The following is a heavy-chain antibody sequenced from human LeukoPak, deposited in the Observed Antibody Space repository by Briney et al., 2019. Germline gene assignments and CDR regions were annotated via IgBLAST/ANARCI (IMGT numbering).Heavy chain of an antibody. D-gene: IGHD6-19*01. CDR1: GGTFSSYG. V-gene: IGHV1-69*13. J-gene: IGHJ4*02. CDR2: IIPIFGTA. CDR3: ARVGSGPRAVSGY. Sequence: SVKVSCKASGGTFSSYGISWVRQAPGQGLEWMGGIIPIFGTANYAQKFQGRVTITADESTSTAYMELSSLRSEDTAVYYCARVGSGPRAVSGYWGQGTLVTVSS.